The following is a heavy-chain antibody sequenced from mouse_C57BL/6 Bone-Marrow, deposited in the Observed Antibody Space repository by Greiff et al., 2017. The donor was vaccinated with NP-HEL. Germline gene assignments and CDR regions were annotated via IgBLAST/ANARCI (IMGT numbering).Heavy chain of an antibody. CDR1: GFTFSSYG. CDR3: ARREVTTVKYCAMDY. J-gene: IGHJ4*01. Sequence: DVKLVESGGDLVKPGGSLKLSCAASGFTFSSYGMSWVRQTPDKRLEWVATISSGGSYTYYPDSVKGRFTISRDNAKNTLYLQMSSLKSEDTAMYYCARREVTTVKYCAMDYWGQGTSVTVAS. CDR2: ISSGGSYT. V-gene: IGHV5-6*02. D-gene: IGHD1-1*01.